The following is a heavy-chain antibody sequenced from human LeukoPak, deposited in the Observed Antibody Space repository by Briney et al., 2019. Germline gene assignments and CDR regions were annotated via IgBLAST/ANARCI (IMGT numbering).Heavy chain of an antibody. D-gene: IGHD3-16*01. CDR3: ARDSELKVGGSFDY. V-gene: IGHV3-33*01. Sequence: PGRSLRLSCTASGFTFSNYGMHWVRQAPNKGLEWVAIIWYDGGNQYYADSVKGRFTVSRDSSKNTMYLQMNSLRAEDTAVYYCARDSELKVGGSFDYWGQGTLLTVSS. CDR1: GFTFSNYG. J-gene: IGHJ4*02. CDR2: IWYDGGNQ.